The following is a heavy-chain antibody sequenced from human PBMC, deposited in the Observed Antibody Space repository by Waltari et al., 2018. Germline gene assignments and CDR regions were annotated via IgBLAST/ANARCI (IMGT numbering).Heavy chain of an antibody. CDR3: ARDPLYSSSWFPYYYYGMDV. V-gene: IGHV3-48*01. Sequence: EVQLVESGGGLVQPGGSLRLSWAASGFTFSSYSMHWGRQAPGKGVGWVSYISSSSSTIYYADSVKGRFTISRDNAKNSLYLQMNSLRAEDTAVYYCARDPLYSSSWFPYYYYGMDVWGQGTTVTVSS. CDR1: GFTFSSYS. J-gene: IGHJ6*02. D-gene: IGHD6-13*01. CDR2: ISSSSSTI.